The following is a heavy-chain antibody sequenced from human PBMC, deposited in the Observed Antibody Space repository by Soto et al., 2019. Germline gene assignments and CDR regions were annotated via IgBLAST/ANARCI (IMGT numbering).Heavy chain of an antibody. J-gene: IGHJ4*02. CDR1: GFTFSSYA. D-gene: IGHD6-19*01. CDR3: AKGAGLSIAVAGMFPFDY. CDR2: ISGSGGST. Sequence: EVQLLESGGGLVQPGGSLRLSCAASGFTFSSYAMSWVRQAPGKGLEWVSAISGSGGSTEYADSVEGRLTISRDNSKNTLYLQMNSLRTADTAVYYCAKGAGLSIAVAGMFPFDYWSQGTLVTVSS. V-gene: IGHV3-23*01.